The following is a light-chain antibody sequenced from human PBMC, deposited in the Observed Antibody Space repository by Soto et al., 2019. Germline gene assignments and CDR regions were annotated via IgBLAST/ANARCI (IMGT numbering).Light chain of an antibody. Sequence: QSALTQPASVSGSPGQSITISCTGTGSDISAYNYVSWYQQHPGKAPKLMIYEVSDRPSGLSNRFSGSKSGNTASLTISRLQPEDEADYYCSSYTSNNFYVFGTGTKVTVL. CDR2: EVS. V-gene: IGLV2-14*01. CDR3: SSYTSNNFYV. J-gene: IGLJ1*01. CDR1: GSDISAYNY.